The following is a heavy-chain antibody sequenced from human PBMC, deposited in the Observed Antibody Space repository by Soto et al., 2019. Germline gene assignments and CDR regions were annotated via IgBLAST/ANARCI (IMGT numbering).Heavy chain of an antibody. Sequence: QVQLQQWGTGQLKSSETLSLTCAVNGGSFSGYYWSWIRQPPGKGLEWIGEIHHSGSTNYNPSLKSRVTISLDTSKHQFSLKLNSVTAADTAVYYCATIVVVASTMRDEAFDIWGQGTMVTVSS. V-gene: IGHV4-34*01. D-gene: IGHD2-2*01. CDR3: ATIVVVASTMRDEAFDI. J-gene: IGHJ3*02. CDR1: GGSFSGYY. CDR2: IHHSGST.